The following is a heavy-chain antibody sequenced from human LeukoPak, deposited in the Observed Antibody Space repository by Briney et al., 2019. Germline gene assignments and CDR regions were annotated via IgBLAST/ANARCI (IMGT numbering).Heavy chain of an antibody. CDR3: VRAGAGLDY. CDR1: GFTFSNYW. V-gene: IGHV3-74*01. Sequence: GGSLRLSCAASGFTFSNYWMYWVRQAPGKGLVWVSRSNGDGSSTNYADSVKGRFTISRDNAKNTLYLQMNSLRGEDTAMYYCVRAGAGLDYWGQGTLVTVSS. D-gene: IGHD3-10*01. J-gene: IGHJ4*02. CDR2: SNGDGSST.